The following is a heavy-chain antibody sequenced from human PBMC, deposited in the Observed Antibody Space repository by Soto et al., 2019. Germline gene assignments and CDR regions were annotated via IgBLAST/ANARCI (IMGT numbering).Heavy chain of an antibody. V-gene: IGHV4-31*03. J-gene: IGHJ5*02. CDR2: IYYSGTT. CDR3: ANPNYDFWGGLWFDP. D-gene: IGHD3-3*01. Sequence: QVQLQESGPGLVKPSQTLSLTCTVSGGSISSGGYYWSWIRQHPGKGLEWIGYIYYSGTTYYNPSLKSRVTISVDTSTNQFSLNLSSLTAADTAVYYCANPNYDFWGGLWFDPWGQGTLVTVSS. CDR1: GGSISSGGYY.